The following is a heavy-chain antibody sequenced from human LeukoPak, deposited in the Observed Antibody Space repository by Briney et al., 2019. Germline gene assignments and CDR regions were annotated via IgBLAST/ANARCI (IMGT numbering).Heavy chain of an antibody. CDR2: ISSNSSYI. D-gene: IGHD6-13*01. J-gene: IGHJ4*02. CDR1: GFTFSSYS. Sequence: GGSLRLSCAASGFTFSSYSMNWVRQAPGKGLEWVSSISSNSSYIYYADSVKGRFTISRDNAKNSLYLQMNSLRAEDTAVYYCARGDSSSWFMVPTDYWGQGTLVTVSS. V-gene: IGHV3-21*01. CDR3: ARGDSSSWFMVPTDY.